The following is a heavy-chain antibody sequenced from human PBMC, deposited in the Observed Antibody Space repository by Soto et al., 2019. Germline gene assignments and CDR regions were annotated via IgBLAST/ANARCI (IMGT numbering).Heavy chain of an antibody. Sequence: SEILSLTCAVYGGSFSGYYWSWIRQPPGKGLEWIGEINHSGSTNYNPSLKSRVTISVDTSKNQFSLKLSSVTAADTAVYYCARVNYDFWSGYYTDYWGQGTLVTVSS. J-gene: IGHJ4*02. CDR1: GGSFSGYY. CDR2: INHSGST. V-gene: IGHV4-34*01. D-gene: IGHD3-3*01. CDR3: ARVNYDFWSGYYTDY.